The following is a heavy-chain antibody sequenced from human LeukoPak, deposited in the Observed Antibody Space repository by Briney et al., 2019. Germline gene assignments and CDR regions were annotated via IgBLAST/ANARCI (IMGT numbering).Heavy chain of an antibody. Sequence: GESLKISCKGSGYSFTSYWLGWVRQMPGKGLEWMGIFYPGDSDNRYSTFFQGQVTISADKSISTAYLQWSSLKASDTAMYYCARHMTDYSSRWYLQWFDPWGQGTLVTVCS. CDR3: ARHMTDYSSRWYLQWFDP. V-gene: IGHV5-51*01. CDR2: FYPGDSDN. J-gene: IGHJ5*02. D-gene: IGHD6-13*01. CDR1: GYSFTSYW.